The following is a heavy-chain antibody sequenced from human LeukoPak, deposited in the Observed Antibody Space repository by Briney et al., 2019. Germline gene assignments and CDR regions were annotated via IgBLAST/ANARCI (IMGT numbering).Heavy chain of an antibody. CDR2: ISSSGSTI. V-gene: IGHV3-11*04. Sequence: SGGSLRLSCAASGFTFSDYYMSWIRQAPGKGLEWVSYISSSGSTIYYADSVKGRFTISRDNAKNSLYLQMNSLRAEDTAVYYCARSRNYVLAYVDYWGQGTLVTVSS. D-gene: IGHD1-7*01. CDR1: GFTFSDYY. J-gene: IGHJ4*02. CDR3: ARSRNYVLAYVDY.